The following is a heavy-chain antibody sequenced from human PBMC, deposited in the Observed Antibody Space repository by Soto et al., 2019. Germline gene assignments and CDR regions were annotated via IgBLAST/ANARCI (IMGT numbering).Heavy chain of an antibody. Sequence: QVQLQESGPGLVKPSQTLSLTCTVSGDSISSGDYYWSWIRQHPGKGMEWIGYIFYDGTTYYNPSLKSRLALSIDTSENQFSLELTSGTAADTAVYYWARDRYSNFPGSDFDLWGRGTLGTVSS. CDR1: GDSISSGDYY. CDR3: ARDRYSNFPGSDFDL. CDR2: IFYDGTT. J-gene: IGHJ2*01. V-gene: IGHV4-31*03. D-gene: IGHD6-13*01.